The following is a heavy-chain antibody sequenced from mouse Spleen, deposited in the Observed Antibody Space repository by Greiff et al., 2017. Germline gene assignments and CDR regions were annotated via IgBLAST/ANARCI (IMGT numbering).Heavy chain of an antibody. D-gene: IGHD4-1*01. CDR1: GYSFTGYF. V-gene: IGHV1-20*01. Sequence: EVKLQESGPELVKPGDSVKISCEASGYSFTGYFLNWMMQSHGKSLEWIGRINPNNGGTIYNQKFKGKATLTVDKSSSTAYMELRSLTSEDTAVYYCARSWDGYYFDYWGQGTLVTVSA. CDR2: INPNNGGT. J-gene: IGHJ3*01. CDR3: ARSWDGYYFDY.